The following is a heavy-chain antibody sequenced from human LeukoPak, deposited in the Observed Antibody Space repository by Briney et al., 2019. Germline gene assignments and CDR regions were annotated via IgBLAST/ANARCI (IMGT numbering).Heavy chain of an antibody. D-gene: IGHD7-27*01. CDR3: AGVRSGNWFDP. Sequence: GGSLRLSCAAAGFTFSSYAMSWVRQAPGKGLEWVANIKQDGSEKYYVDSVKGRFTISRDDAKNTLDLQMNSLRVEDTAVYYCAGVRSGNWFDPWGQGTLVTVSS. V-gene: IGHV3-7*01. CDR2: IKQDGSEK. CDR1: GFTFSSYA. J-gene: IGHJ5*02.